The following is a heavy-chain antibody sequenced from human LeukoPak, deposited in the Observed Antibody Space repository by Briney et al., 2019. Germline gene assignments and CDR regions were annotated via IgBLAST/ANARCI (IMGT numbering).Heavy chain of an antibody. J-gene: IGHJ4*02. CDR2: IRSKTNSYAT. Sequence: PGGSLSLSWAASGFTFSVSAIHCVRQASGEGLECVGRIRSKTNSYATSYAASVKGRFDVYRDDSKNTAYLQMNGLKTEDTAVYYCTRYNVGFESWGQGTMVTVSS. V-gene: IGHV3-73*01. CDR3: TRYNVGFES. CDR1: GFTFSVSA. D-gene: IGHD1-1*01.